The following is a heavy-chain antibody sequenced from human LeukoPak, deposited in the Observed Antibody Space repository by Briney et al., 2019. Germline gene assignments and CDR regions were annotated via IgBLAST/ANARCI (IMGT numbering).Heavy chain of an antibody. J-gene: IGHJ5*02. CDR1: GGSISSSSYY. Sequence: SETLSLTCTVSGGSISSSSYYWGWILQPPAKGLEWIGSIYYSGSTYYNPSLKSRVTISVDTSKNQFSLKLSSVTAADTAVYYCASLGTVTTFWFDPWGQGTLVTVSS. CDR3: ASLGTVTTFWFDP. V-gene: IGHV4-39*01. CDR2: IYYSGST. D-gene: IGHD4-17*01.